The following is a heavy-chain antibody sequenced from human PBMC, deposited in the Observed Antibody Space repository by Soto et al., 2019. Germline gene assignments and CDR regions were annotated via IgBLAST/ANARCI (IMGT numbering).Heavy chain of an antibody. V-gene: IGHV3-30-3*01. CDR2: ISYDGSNK. CDR1: GFTFSSYA. J-gene: IGHJ5*02. Sequence: GGSLRLSCAASGFTFSSYAMHWVRQAPGKGLEWVAVISYDGSNKYYADSVKGRFTISRDNSKNTLYRQMNSLRAEDTAVYYCAREGALKPFSSWGQGALVTVSS. CDR3: AREGALKPFSS.